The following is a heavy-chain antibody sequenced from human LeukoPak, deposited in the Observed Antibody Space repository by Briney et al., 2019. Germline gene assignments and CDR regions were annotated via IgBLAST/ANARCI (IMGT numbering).Heavy chain of an antibody. CDR1: GFTFSSYG. Sequence: TGGSLRLSCAASGFTFSSYGIHWVRQAPGKGLEWAAVISYDGSNKYYADSVKGRFTISRDNSKNTLFLRMNSLRAEDTAVYYCAKDRPARDYGDYVFPDAFDIWGQGTMVTVSS. J-gene: IGHJ3*02. V-gene: IGHV3-30*18. CDR3: AKDRPARDYGDYVFPDAFDI. D-gene: IGHD4-17*01. CDR2: ISYDGSNK.